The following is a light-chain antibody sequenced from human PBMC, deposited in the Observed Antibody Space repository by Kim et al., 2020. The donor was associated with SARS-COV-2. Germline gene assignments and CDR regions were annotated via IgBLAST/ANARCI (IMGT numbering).Light chain of an antibody. Sequence: VSPGAKATRACRARQSVKKDIAWYQQRPGQGPRRLIYGASTRATGIPARFSGSGSGTEFTLTITSLQSEDFAVYYCHQYDNWPPFTFGPGTKLEIK. V-gene: IGKV3D-15*01. CDR3: HQYDNWPPFT. CDR1: QSVKKD. CDR2: GAS. J-gene: IGKJ2*01.